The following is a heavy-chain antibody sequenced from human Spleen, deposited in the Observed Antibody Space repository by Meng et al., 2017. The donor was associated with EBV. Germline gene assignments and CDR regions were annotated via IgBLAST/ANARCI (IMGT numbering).Heavy chain of an antibody. CDR2: IIPTFGTT. CDR3: ARLCENKRLLAGFDY. V-gene: IGHV1-69*01. Sequence: QVQLVQSGAEGKKPGSSVKVSCEASGGTFSSQGISWVRQAPGQGPEWMGGIIPTFGTTNYAQKFQGRLTITADASTNTIYLELSSLRSEDTAVYYCARLCENKRLLAGFDYWGQGTLVTVSS. J-gene: IGHJ4*02. CDR1: GGTFSSQG. D-gene: IGHD6-19*01.